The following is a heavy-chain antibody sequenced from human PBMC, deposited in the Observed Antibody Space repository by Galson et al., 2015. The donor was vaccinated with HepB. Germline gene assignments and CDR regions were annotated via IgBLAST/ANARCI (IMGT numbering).Heavy chain of an antibody. CDR2: IIPILGIG. V-gene: IGHV1-69*10. J-gene: IGHJ4*02. CDR1: GGTFSSSA. CDR3: ARGSESHTTVVRPFDF. D-gene: IGHD5-18*01. Sequence: SVKVSCKASGGTFSSSAISWVRRAPGQGLEWMGGIIPILGIGNYAQKFQGRLTITADESTTTAYMELTSLRSEDTAVYYCARGSESHTTVVRPFDFWGQGTLVTVSS.